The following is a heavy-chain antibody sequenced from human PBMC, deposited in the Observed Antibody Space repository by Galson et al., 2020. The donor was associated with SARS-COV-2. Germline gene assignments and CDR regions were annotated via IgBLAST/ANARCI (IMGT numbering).Heavy chain of an antibody. CDR3: ARGTASMVRGVPRQYNWFDP. Sequence: SETLSLTCTVSGGSISSGGYYWSWIRQHPGKGLEWIGYIYYSGSTYYNPSLKSRVTISVDTSKNQFSLNLSSVTAADTAVYYCARGTASMVRGVPRQYNWFDPWGQGTLVTVSS. D-gene: IGHD3-10*01. V-gene: IGHV4-31*03. CDR1: GGSISSGGYY. J-gene: IGHJ5*02. CDR2: IYYSGST.